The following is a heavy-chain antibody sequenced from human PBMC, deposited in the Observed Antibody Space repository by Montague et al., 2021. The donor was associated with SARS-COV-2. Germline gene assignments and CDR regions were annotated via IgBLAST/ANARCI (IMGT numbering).Heavy chain of an antibody. CDR3: ARGGYYDYAFDI. CDR2: IYYSGST. J-gene: IGHJ3*02. Sequence: SETLSLTCTVSGASLSSYYWSWIRQPPGKGLEWIGYIYYSGSTNYNPSLKSRVTISVDTSKNQFSLKLSSVTAADTAVYYCARGGYYDYAFDIWGQGTMVTVSS. CDR1: GASLSSYY. D-gene: IGHD3-22*01. V-gene: IGHV4-59*01.